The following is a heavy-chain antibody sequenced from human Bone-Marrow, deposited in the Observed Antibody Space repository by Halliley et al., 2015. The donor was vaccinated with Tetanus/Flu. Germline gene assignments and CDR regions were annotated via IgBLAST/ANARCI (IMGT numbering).Heavy chain of an antibody. J-gene: IGHJ5*02. CDR1: GDSITRGGYS. D-gene: IGHD3-10*01. CDR2: IYYSGKT. V-gene: IGHV4-30-2*05. CDR3: VRVVLRGDNWFDL. Sequence: LRPSCAVSGDSITRGGYSWSWIRQSPGKGLEWIANIYYSGKTNFNPSLKSRLTISLDASENQFSLKLMSMTAADTAVYYCVRVVLRGDNWFDLWGQGTQVTVSS.